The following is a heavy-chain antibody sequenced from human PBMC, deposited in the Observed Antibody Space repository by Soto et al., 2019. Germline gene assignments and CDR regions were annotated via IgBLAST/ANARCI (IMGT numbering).Heavy chain of an antibody. J-gene: IGHJ5*02. Sequence: QVQLMQSGAEVKKPGASVKVSCKASGYTFTTYGISWVRQAPGQGLEWMGWISAYNGNTNYAQKLQGRVTMTTDTSTSTAYMELRSLRSDDTAVYYCARDYYGSGRLNAHNWFDPWGQGTLVTVSS. V-gene: IGHV1-18*01. CDR3: ARDYYGSGRLNAHNWFDP. D-gene: IGHD3-10*01. CDR2: ISAYNGNT. CDR1: GYTFTTYG.